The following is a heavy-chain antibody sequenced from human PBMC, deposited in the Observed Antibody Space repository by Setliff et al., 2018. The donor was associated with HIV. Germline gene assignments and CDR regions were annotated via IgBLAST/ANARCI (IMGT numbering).Heavy chain of an antibody. J-gene: IGHJ4*02. V-gene: IGHV4-61*09. CDR2: IYTSGST. CDR1: GGSISSGSYY. CDR3: AGDAGYKGAADY. D-gene: IGHD1-26*01. Sequence: SETLSLTCTVSGGSISSGSYYWSWIRQPAGKGLEWIGHIYTSGSTNHNPSLKSRLTISVDRSKNQFSLKLRSVTAADTAVYYCAGDAGYKGAADYWGQGTLVTVSS.